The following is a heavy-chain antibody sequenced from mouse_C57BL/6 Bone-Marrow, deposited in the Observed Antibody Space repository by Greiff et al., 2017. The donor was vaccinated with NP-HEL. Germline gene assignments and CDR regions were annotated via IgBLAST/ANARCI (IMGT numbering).Heavy chain of an antibody. CDR1: GYTFTSYW. CDR3: AREGGNCAMDY. D-gene: IGHD1-1*02. CDR2: IDPSDSYT. V-gene: IGHV1-69*01. Sequence: QVQLQQPGAELVMPGASVKLSCKASGYTFTSYWMHWVKQRPGQGLEWIGEIDPSDSYTNYNQKFKGKSTLTVAKSSSTAYMQLSSLTAKDSAVYYCAREGGNCAMDYWGQGTSVTVSS. J-gene: IGHJ4*01.